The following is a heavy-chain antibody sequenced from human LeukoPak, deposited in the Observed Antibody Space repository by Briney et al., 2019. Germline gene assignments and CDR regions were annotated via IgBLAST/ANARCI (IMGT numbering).Heavy chain of an antibody. CDR2: TNEDESAK. CDR1: GLSFRNSW. CDR3: ARGVNRAYDI. Sequence: GESLRLSCAASGLSFRNSWMAWVRQAPGKGLEWVALTNEDESAKYYVDSVKGRFTISRDNAKNSLFLQMNSLRDEDTAMYYCARGVNRAYDIWGQGTMVTVSS. V-gene: IGHV3-7*01. J-gene: IGHJ3*02. D-gene: IGHD2-8*01.